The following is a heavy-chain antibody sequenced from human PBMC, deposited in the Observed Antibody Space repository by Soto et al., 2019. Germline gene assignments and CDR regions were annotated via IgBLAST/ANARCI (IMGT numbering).Heavy chain of an antibody. CDR2: LIPIFGTA. CDR1: GGTFSDYG. D-gene: IGHD3-22*01. CDR3: ARGWDHYDSSGLRTWFDP. Sequence: SVKVSCKASGGTFSDYGINWVRQAPGQGLEWLGGLIPIFGTANYAQKFQGRVSITADESTTTAYMELSSLKSEDTAVYYCARGWDHYDSSGLRTWFDPWGQGTLVTVSS. J-gene: IGHJ5*02. V-gene: IGHV1-69*13.